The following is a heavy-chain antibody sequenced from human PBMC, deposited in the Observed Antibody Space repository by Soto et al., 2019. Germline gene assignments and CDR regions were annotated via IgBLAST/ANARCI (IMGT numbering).Heavy chain of an antibody. D-gene: IGHD6-13*01. CDR1: GYTFTSYY. CDR2: INPSDGYT. J-gene: IGHJ4*02. V-gene: IGHV1-46*01. CDR3: ARPPGIAAAGQFDY. Sequence: ASVKVSCKASGYTFTSYYMNWVRHAPGQGLEWLGIINPSDGYTTYAQRLQGRVTMTTDTSTSTVYMELRSLRSEDTAVYYCARPPGIAAAGQFDYWGQGTLVTVAS.